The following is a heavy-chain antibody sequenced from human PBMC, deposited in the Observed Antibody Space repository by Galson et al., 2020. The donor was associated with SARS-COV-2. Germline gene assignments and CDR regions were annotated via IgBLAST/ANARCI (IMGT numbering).Heavy chain of an antibody. V-gene: IGHV1-3*01. Sequence: ASVKVSCKASGYDFSKYVVHWVRQAPGQRPEWMGWISACNGNTKYSPKFQDRITITRDTSASTIYMVLYSLRAEDTDVYYCARDGDDDFWSGYYRRGGYDGMDGWGQGTTVTVAS. CDR1: GYDFSKYV. D-gene: IGHD3-3*01. CDR3: ARDGDDDFWSGYYRRGGYDGMDG. J-gene: IGHJ6*02. CDR2: ISACNGNT.